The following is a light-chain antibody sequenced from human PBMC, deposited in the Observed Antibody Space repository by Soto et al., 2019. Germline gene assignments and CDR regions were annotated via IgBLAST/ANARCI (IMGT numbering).Light chain of an antibody. CDR1: QDISGN. J-gene: IGKJ2*01. V-gene: IGKV3-15*01. Sequence: EILMTQSPASLSVSPGGRATLSCRASQDISGNLAWYQQKPGQGPRLLLYGASTRAPAIPARFSGSGSGTDFTLTISSLQSEDIAVYYCQQYYNWPLYTFGRGTRLEI. CDR3: QQYYNWPLYT. CDR2: GAS.